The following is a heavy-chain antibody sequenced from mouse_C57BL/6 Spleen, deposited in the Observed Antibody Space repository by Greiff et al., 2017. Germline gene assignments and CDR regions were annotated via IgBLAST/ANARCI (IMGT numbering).Heavy chain of an antibody. Sequence: QVQLQRPGAELVKPGASVKMSCKASGYTFTSYWITWVKQRPGQGLEWIGDIYPGSGSTNYNEKFKSKATLTVDTSSSTAYMQLSSLTSEDSAVYYCAREGLLRSYFDDWGQGTTLTVSS. CDR1: GYTFTSYW. J-gene: IGHJ2*01. V-gene: IGHV1-55*01. CDR2: IYPGSGST. CDR3: AREGLLRSYFDD. D-gene: IGHD1-1*01.